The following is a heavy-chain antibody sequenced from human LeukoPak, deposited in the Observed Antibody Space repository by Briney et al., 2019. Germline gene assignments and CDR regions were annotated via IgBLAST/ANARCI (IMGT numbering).Heavy chain of an antibody. J-gene: IGHJ6*02. V-gene: IGHV1-18*01. D-gene: IGHD2-2*03. CDR2: ISAYNGNT. CDR1: GYTFTSYG. Sequence: ASVKVSCKASGYTFTSYGISWVRQAPGQGLEWMGWISAYNGNTNYAQKLQGRVTMTTDTSTSTAYMELRSLRSDDTAVYYCARLDIVVVPAAMVGYYYYGMDVWGQGTTVTVSS. CDR3: ARLDIVVVPAAMVGYYYYGMDV.